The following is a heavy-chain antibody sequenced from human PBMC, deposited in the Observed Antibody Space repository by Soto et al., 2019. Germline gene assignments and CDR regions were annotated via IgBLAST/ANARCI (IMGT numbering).Heavy chain of an antibody. D-gene: IGHD6-13*01. CDR3: AKVGGYSSSWSKFDH. CDR2: ISGSGGST. J-gene: IGHJ4*02. V-gene: IGHV3-23*01. Sequence: GGSRRLACAASGFTFSSYSMSWVRQAAGKGLEWVSAISGSGGSTYYGDSVKGRFTISRDNSKNTLYLQINSLRAEHTDVYYCAKVGGYSSSWSKFDHWGQGTLVTVSS. CDR1: GFTFSSYS.